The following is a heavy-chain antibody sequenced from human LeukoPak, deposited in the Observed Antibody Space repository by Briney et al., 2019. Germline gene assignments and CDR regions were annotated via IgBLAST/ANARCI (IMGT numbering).Heavy chain of an antibody. CDR3: AKEGDYCSSTICYADY. CDR1: GFTFRNFG. V-gene: IGHV3-23*01. J-gene: IGHJ4*02. Sequence: GGSLRLSCAASGFTFRNFGMIWVRQVPGKGLEWVSSLSDSGSVTHYADSVKGRFAISRDNSKNTLYLQMNSLRAEDTAVYYCAKEGDYCSSTICYADYWGQGTLVTVSS. D-gene: IGHD2-2*01. CDR2: LSDSGSVT.